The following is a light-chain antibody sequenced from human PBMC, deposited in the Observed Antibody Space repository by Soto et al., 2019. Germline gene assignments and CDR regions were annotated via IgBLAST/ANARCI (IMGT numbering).Light chain of an antibody. CDR2: DAS. J-gene: IGKJ4*01. V-gene: IGKV1-33*01. Sequence: DIQMTQSPSSLSASVGDRVTITCRASQSISNWLAWYQHKPGKAPKILIYDASTLETGVPSRFSGSGSGTDFTFTISSLQPEDIATYYCLQFHNLPTFGGGTKVDIK. CDR3: LQFHNLPT. CDR1: QSISNW.